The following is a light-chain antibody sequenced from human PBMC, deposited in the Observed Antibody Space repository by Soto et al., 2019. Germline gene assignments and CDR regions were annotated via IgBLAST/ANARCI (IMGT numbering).Light chain of an antibody. Sequence: QSALTQPASVSGSTGQSITISCTGTSSDVGGYNYVSWYQQHPGKAPKLMIYEVSNRPSRVSNRFSGSKSGNTASLTSSGLQAEDDADYYCSSYTRSSTPYVYGTGTKLTFL. CDR1: SSDVGGYNY. V-gene: IGLV2-14*01. J-gene: IGLJ1*01. CDR2: EVS. CDR3: SSYTRSSTPYV.